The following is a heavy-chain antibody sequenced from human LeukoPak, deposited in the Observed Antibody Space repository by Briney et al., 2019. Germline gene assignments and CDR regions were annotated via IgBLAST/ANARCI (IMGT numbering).Heavy chain of an antibody. J-gene: IGHJ4*02. Sequence: GASLRLSCAASGFIFSSYAMSWVRQAPGKGLEWVSGISGSSTYIYYTESVQGRFTISRDDAQNSLYLQMNSLRAEDTGVYYCARDYGRLVDYWGQGTLVTVSS. D-gene: IGHD3-16*01. CDR1: GFIFSSYA. CDR3: ARDYGRLVDY. V-gene: IGHV3-21*01. CDR2: ISGSSTYI.